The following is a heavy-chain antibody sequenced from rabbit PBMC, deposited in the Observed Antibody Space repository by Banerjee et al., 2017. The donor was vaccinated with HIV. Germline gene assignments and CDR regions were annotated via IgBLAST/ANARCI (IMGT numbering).Heavy chain of an antibody. D-gene: IGHD6-1*01. Sequence: QEQLEESGGDLVKPEGSLTLTCTASGFTVSSVYWICWVRQAPGKGLEWIACIYAGSNGGTYYANWAKGRFTISKTSSTTVTLQMTSLTDADTATYFCARNGGMLDYKLWGPGTLVTVS. J-gene: IGHJ4*01. CDR2: IYAGSNGGT. CDR1: GFTVSSVYW. CDR3: ARNGGMLDYKL. V-gene: IGHV1S45*01.